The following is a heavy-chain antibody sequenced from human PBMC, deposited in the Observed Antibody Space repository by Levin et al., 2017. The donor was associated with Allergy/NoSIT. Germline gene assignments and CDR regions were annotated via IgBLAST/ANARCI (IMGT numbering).Heavy chain of an antibody. J-gene: IGHJ4*02. D-gene: IGHD2-15*01. V-gene: IGHV3-23*01. CDR1: GFTFSSYA. CDR2: ISGSGGST. Sequence: QAGESLKISCAASGFTFSSYAMSWVRQAPGKGLEWVSAISGSGGSTYYADSVKGRFTISRDNSKNTLYLQMNSLRAEDTAVYYCAKDPTYCSGGSCWISYGVYWGQGTLVTVSS. CDR3: AKDPTYCSGGSCWISYGVY.